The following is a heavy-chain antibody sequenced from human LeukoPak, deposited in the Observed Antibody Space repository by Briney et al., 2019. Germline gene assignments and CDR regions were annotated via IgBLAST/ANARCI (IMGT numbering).Heavy chain of an antibody. V-gene: IGHV4-39*01. D-gene: IGHD6-13*01. CDR3: ASSDPWQQLGPNWFDP. Sequence: PSETLSLTCTVSGGSISSSSYYWGWIRQPPGKGLEWFGSIYYSGSTYYNPSLKSRVTISVDTSKNQFSLKLSSVTAADTAVYYCASSDPWQQLGPNWFDPWGQGTLVTVSS. CDR1: GGSISSSSYY. J-gene: IGHJ5*02. CDR2: IYYSGST.